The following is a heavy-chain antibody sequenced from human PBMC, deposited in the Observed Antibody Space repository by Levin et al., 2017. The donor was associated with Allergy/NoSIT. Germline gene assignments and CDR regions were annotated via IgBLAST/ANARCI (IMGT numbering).Heavy chain of an antibody. V-gene: IGHV3-15*01. CDR1: GFTFRNAW. Sequence: TGGSLRLSCAASGFTFRNAWMSWVRQAPGKGLEWVGRIKSKIDGGTADYAAPVKGRSTISRDDSKNTLYLQMNSLKTEDTAMYYCTISHGIVLIPTASWGQGILVTVSS. J-gene: IGHJ4*02. CDR3: TISHGIVLIPTAS. CDR2: IKSKIDGGTA. D-gene: IGHD2-2*01.